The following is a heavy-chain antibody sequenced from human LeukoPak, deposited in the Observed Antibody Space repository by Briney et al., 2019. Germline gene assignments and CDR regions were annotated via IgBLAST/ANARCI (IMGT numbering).Heavy chain of an antibody. V-gene: IGHV3-43*01. CDR3: AKAAVPGALYRPDY. D-gene: IGHD6-19*01. CDR2: ISWDGGST. CDR1: GFSFDDYT. Sequence: AGGSLRLSCAASGFSFDDYTMHWVRQGPGKGLEWVSLISWDGGSTYYADSVKGRFTISRDNSKNSLYLQMDSLRTGDTALYYCAKAAVPGALYRPDYWGQGTLVTVSS. J-gene: IGHJ4*02.